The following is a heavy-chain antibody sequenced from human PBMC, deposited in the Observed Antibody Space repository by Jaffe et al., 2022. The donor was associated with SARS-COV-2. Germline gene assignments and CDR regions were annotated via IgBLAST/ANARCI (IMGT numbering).Heavy chain of an antibody. CDR2: ISYDGSNK. J-gene: IGHJ6*04. V-gene: IGHV3-30*04. CDR3: ARGWGILTDLDV. D-gene: IGHD3-9*01. Sequence: QVQLVESGGGVVQPGRSLRLSCAASGFTFSSYAMHWVRQAPGKGLEWVAVISYDGSNKYYADSVKGRFTISRDNSKNTLYLQMNSLRAEDTAVYYCARGWGILTDLDVWGKGTTVTVSS. CDR1: GFTFSSYA.